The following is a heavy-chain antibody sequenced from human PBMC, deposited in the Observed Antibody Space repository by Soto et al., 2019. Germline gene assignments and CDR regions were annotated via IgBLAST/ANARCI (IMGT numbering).Heavy chain of an antibody. V-gene: IGHV3-13*04. J-gene: IGHJ4*02. D-gene: IGHD3-10*01. CDR3: ARGAGSHKDVDL. CDR2: IGTAGDT. Sequence: EVQLVESGGGLVQPGGSLRLSCAASGFTFSSYDMHWVRQATGKGLEWVSAIGTAGDTYYPGSVKGRFTISRENAKNSLYLQMHSLRAGDTAVYYCARGAGSHKDVDLWGQGTLVTVSS. CDR1: GFTFSSYD.